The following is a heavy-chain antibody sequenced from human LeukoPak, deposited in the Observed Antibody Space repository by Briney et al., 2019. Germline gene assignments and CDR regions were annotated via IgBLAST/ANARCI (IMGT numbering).Heavy chain of an antibody. D-gene: IGHD1-26*01. Sequence: GGSLRLSCAASGFTFSSYAMSWVRQAPGKGLEWVSAISGRGGSTYYADSVKGRFTISRDKSKNTLYLQMNSLRAEDTAVYYCAKLVGATIFDYWGQGTLVTVSS. CDR2: ISGRGGST. V-gene: IGHV3-23*01. J-gene: IGHJ4*02. CDR1: GFTFSSYA. CDR3: AKLVGATIFDY.